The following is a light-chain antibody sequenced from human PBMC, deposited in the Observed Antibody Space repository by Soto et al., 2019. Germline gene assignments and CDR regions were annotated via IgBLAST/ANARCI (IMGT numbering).Light chain of an antibody. CDR3: QQSYSPTPVT. Sequence: DIQMTQSPSSLSASVGDRVTITCRASQSISKSLNWYQQKPGKAPKLLIYDASSLQSGVPSRFSGSGSGTDFTLTISTLQHQHVATSYSQQSYSPTPVTFGQGTRLEIK. CDR2: DAS. J-gene: IGKJ5*01. V-gene: IGKV1-39*01. CDR1: QSISKS.